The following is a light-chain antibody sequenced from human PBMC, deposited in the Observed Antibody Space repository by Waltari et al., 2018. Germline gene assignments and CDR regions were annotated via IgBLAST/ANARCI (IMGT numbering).Light chain of an antibody. J-gene: IGKJ1*01. CDR1: QSLVHLDGNIY. CDR2: KIS. CDR3: MQGVHWPRT. Sequence: DVVMTQSPLSLPVILGQPASISCRSSQSLVHLDGNIYLSWFQQRPGQSPRRLIYKISNRDSGVPDRFSGSGSGTDFTLRISRVEADDVGIYYCMQGVHWPRTFGQGTRVEF. V-gene: IGKV2-30*02.